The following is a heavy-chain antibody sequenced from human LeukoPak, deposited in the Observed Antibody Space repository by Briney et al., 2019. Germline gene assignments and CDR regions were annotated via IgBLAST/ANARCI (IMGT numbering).Heavy chain of an antibody. CDR3: ARDRLEDYYDSSGYPPLDY. Sequence: SVKVSCKASGGTFSSYAISWVRQAPGQGLEWMGGIIPIFGTANYAQKFQGRVTITADESTSTAYMELSSLRSEDTAAYYCARDRLEDYYDSSGYPPLDYWGQGTLVTVSS. D-gene: IGHD3-22*01. CDR2: IIPIFGTA. J-gene: IGHJ4*02. CDR1: GGTFSSYA. V-gene: IGHV1-69*13.